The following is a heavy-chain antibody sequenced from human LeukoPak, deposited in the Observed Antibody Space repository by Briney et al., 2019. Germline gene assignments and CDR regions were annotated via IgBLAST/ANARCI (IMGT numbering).Heavy chain of an antibody. Sequence: SQTLSLTCTVSGGSISSGDYYWSWIRQPPGKGLEWIGYIYYRGSTYYNPSLKSRVTISVDTSKNQFSLKLSSVTAADTAVYYCARSLGDFWSGSPNFDYWGQGTLVTVSS. CDR3: ARSLGDFWSGSPNFDY. CDR1: GGSISSGDYY. D-gene: IGHD3-3*01. J-gene: IGHJ4*02. V-gene: IGHV4-30-4*08. CDR2: IYYRGST.